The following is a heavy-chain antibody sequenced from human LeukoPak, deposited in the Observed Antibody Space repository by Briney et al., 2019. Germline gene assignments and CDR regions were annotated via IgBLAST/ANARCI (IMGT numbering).Heavy chain of an antibody. J-gene: IGHJ4*02. D-gene: IGHD5-18*01. Sequence: GGSLRLSCAASGFTFNNYAMTWVRQAPGKGLEWVSVINGGGSSYYADSVEGRFTGSRDNSKNTLYLQMNSLRDEDTTVYYCAKGQGYNYGDSIDYWGQGTLVTVSS. V-gene: IGHV3-23*01. CDR2: INGGGSS. CDR3: AKGQGYNYGDSIDY. CDR1: GFTFNNYA.